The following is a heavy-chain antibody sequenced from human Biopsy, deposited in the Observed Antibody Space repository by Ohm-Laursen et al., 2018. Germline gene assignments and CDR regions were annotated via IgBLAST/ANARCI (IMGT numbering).Heavy chain of an antibody. V-gene: IGHV4-4*07. CDR2: IFTSGST. D-gene: IGHD3-22*01. Sequence: SETLSLTCAVSGVSISDYYCVWIRQPAGKGLEWIGLIFTSGSTTYNPSLGSRVTMSVDTSKNQFILNLSSVTAADTAMYYCAKGYTDYSDSSGFSYYFRYWGQGALVTVSS. CDR3: AKGYTDYSDSSGFSYYFRY. J-gene: IGHJ4*02. CDR1: GVSISDYY.